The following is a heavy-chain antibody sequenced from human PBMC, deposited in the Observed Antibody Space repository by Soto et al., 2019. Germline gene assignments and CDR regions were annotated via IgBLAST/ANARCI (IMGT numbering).Heavy chain of an antibody. D-gene: IGHD4-17*01. Sequence: QLQLQESGPGLVKPSETLSLTCTVSGGSISSSNYYWGWIRQPPGKGLEWLGRSYYNGSTYYNPSLKTRVTTSVDTSNNQFSLKLSSVTAADTAVYYCAIHYGDYYYYYGIDVWGQGTTVTVSS. J-gene: IGHJ6*02. CDR2: SYYNGST. V-gene: IGHV4-39*01. CDR3: AIHYGDYYYYYGIDV. CDR1: GGSISSSNYY.